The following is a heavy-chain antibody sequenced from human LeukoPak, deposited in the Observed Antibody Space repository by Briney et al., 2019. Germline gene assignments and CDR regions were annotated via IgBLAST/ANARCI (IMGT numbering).Heavy chain of an antibody. D-gene: IGHD6-19*01. CDR2: ISAYNGNT. Sequence: ASVKVSCKASGGIFTSYAISWVRQAPGQGLEWMGWISAYNGNTNYAQKLQGRVTMTTDTSTSTAYMELRSLRSDDTAVYYCARKSGYSSGAYYFDYWGQGTLVTVSS. J-gene: IGHJ4*02. CDR3: ARKSGYSSGAYYFDY. CDR1: GGIFTSYA. V-gene: IGHV1-18*01.